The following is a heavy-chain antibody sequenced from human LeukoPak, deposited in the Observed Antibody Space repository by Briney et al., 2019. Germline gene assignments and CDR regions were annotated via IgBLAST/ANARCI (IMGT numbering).Heavy chain of an antibody. V-gene: IGHV3-30*02. Sequence: GGSLRLSCAASGFTFSSYGMHWVRQAPGKGLEWVAFIRYDGSNKYYADSVKGRFTISRDNAKNSLYLQMNSLRAEDTALYYCAKEGAGGYYYGMDVWGQGTTVTVSS. CDR2: IRYDGSNK. CDR3: AKEGAGGYYYGMDV. D-gene: IGHD1-26*01. J-gene: IGHJ6*02. CDR1: GFTFSSYG.